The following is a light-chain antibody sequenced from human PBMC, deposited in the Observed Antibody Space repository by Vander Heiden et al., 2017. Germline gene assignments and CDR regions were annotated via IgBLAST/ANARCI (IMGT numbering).Light chain of an antibody. CDR2: DDS. Sequence: SYVLTQAPSVAVAQGQTSRNTWGRNNIGSKSLYWYQQKPGQAPVLVVYDDSDRPSGIPERFSGSNSGNTATLTISRVEAGDEADYYCQVWDSSSDLVVFGGGTKLTVL. CDR1: NIGSKS. CDR3: QVWDSSSDLVV. V-gene: IGLV3-21*02. J-gene: IGLJ2*01.